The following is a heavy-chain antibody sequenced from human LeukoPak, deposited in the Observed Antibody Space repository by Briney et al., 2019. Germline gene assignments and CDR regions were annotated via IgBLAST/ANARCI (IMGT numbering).Heavy chain of an antibody. V-gene: IGHV3-66*02. CDR3: AREELASQTIAAAASDY. CDR1: EFTVSNNY. D-gene: IGHD6-25*01. J-gene: IGHJ4*02. CDR2: IYRGGST. Sequence: GGSLRLSCAASEFTVSNNYMSWVRQAPGKGLEWISVIYRGGSTYYSDSLKGRFTISRDNSKNTLYLQLNSLRVEDTGLYYCAREELASQTIAAAASDYWGQGTLVTVSS.